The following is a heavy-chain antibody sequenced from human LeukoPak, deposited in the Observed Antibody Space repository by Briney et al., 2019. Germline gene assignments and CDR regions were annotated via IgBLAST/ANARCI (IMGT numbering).Heavy chain of an antibody. D-gene: IGHD4-23*01. J-gene: IGHJ4*02. Sequence: PGGSLRLSCAASGFTFSTYWMTWVRQAPGKGLEWVANIKQDGSEKNYVDSVKGRFTISRDNAKNSVYLQMNSLRAEDTAVFYCARTRYGGYPGCTSYFDSWGQGTLVTVSS. CDR2: IKQDGSEK. CDR1: GFTFSTYW. CDR3: ARTRYGGYPGCTSYFDS. V-gene: IGHV3-7*01.